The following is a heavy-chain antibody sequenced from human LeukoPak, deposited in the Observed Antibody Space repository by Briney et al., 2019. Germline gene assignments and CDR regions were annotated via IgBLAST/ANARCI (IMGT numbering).Heavy chain of an antibody. CDR1: GFTFDDYA. CDR2: ISWNSGSI. J-gene: IGHJ4*02. CDR3: AKDIFTMVRGVVDY. D-gene: IGHD3-10*01. V-gene: IGHV3-9*01. Sequence: GGSLRLSCAASGFTFDDYAMHWVRQAPGKGLEWVSGISWNSGSIGYADSVKGRFTISRDNAKNSLYLQMNSLRAEDTASYYCAKDIFTMVRGVVDYWGQGTLVTVSS.